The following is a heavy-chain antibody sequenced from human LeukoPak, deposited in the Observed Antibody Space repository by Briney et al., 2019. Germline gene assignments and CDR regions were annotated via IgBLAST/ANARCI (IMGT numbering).Heavy chain of an antibody. D-gene: IGHD6-19*01. J-gene: IGHJ4*02. V-gene: IGHV3-23*01. CDR2: FSGSGESA. CDR1: GFTFSSYA. Sequence: GGSLRLSCTASGFTFSSYAMSWVRQAPGKGLQWVSGFSGSGESAYYADSVKGRLTISRDSSKNTLYLQMNSLRAEVTAIYYCAKDEGTGWGAFDYWGQGILVTVSS. CDR3: AKDEGTGWGAFDY.